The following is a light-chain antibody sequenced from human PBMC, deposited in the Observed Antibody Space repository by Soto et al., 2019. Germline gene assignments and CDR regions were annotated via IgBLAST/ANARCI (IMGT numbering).Light chain of an antibody. V-gene: IGLV2-14*01. CDR3: RSYTSRDTHV. Sequence: QSVLTQPASVSGSPGQSITISCTGTSSDVGGYNYVSWYQQYPGKAPKLMIHEVTNRPSGVSDRFSGSKSGNTASLTISGLQAEDEAEYYCRSYTSRDTHVFGTGTQLTVL. CDR1: SSDVGGYNY. J-gene: IGLJ1*01. CDR2: EVT.